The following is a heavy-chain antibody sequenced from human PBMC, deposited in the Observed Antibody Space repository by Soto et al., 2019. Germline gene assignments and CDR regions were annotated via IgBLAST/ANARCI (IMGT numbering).Heavy chain of an antibody. CDR2: INPNSGGT. CDR1: GYTFTGYY. J-gene: IGHJ6*02. V-gene: IGHV1-2*04. D-gene: IGHD3-10*01. CDR3: ASTTVRGNYYGMDV. Sequence: GASVKVSCKASGYTFTGYYMHWVRQAPGQGLEWMGWINPNSGGTNYAQKFQGWVTMTRDTSISTAYMELSRLRSDDTAVYYCASTTVRGNYYGMDVWGQGTTVTVSS.